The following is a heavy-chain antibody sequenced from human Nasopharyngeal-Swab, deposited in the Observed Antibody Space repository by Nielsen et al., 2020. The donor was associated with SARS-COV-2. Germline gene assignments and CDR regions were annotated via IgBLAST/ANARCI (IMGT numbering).Heavy chain of an antibody. Sequence: WIRQPPGKGLEWVSSISSSSSYIYSADSVKGRFTISRDNAKNSLYLQMNSLGAEDTAVYYCARDGSSLRYFDWLPRGAFDYWGQGTLVTVSS. CDR2: ISSSSSYI. D-gene: IGHD3-9*01. CDR3: ARDGSSLRYFDWLPRGAFDY. V-gene: IGHV3-21*01. J-gene: IGHJ4*02.